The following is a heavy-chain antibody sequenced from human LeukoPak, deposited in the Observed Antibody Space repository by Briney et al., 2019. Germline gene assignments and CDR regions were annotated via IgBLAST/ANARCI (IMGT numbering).Heavy chain of an antibody. CDR1: GYTFTSYG. V-gene: IGHV1-18*01. Sequence: ASVKVSCKASGYTFTSYGISWVRQAPGQGLEWMGWISAYNGNTNYAQKLQGRVTMTTDTSTSTAYMELRSLRSDDTAVYYCARDRMIGTSRFGFDPWGQGTLVTVSS. J-gene: IGHJ5*02. CDR3: ARDRMIGTSRFGFDP. CDR2: ISAYNGNT. D-gene: IGHD3-22*01.